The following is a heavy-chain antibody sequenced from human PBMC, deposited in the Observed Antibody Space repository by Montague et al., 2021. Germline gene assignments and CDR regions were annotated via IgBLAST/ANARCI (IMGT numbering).Heavy chain of an antibody. Sequence: SETLSLTCTVSRSSIISDYYWGWIRQPPGKGLEWMGSVSHGGRTYYNPSLKSRVTISVDTSNNHFSLILSSVTAADTAMHYCARERDRYYYMDIWGKGTTITVSS. J-gene: IGHJ6*03. CDR3: ARERDRYYYMDI. CDR1: RSSIISDYY. CDR2: VSHGGRT. V-gene: IGHV4-38-2*02.